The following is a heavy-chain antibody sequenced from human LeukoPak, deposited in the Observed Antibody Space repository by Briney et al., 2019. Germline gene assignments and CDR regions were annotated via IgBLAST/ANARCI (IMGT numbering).Heavy chain of an antibody. CDR2: IYYSGST. J-gene: IGHJ4*02. CDR1: GGSISSSSYY. Sequence: SETLSLTCTVSGGSISSSSYYWGWIRQPPGKGLEWIGSIYYSGSTYYNPSLKSRVTISVDTSKNQFSLKLSSVTAADTAVYYCARDNVRAVSYYYDSSGYYESGWFDYWGQGTLVTVSP. V-gene: IGHV4-39*07. D-gene: IGHD3-22*01. CDR3: ARDNVRAVSYYYDSSGYYESGWFDY.